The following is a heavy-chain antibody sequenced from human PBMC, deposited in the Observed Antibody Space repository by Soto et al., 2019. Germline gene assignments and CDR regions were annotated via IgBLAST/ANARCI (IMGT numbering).Heavy chain of an antibody. CDR3: AKDLRGPEAGTWYFDL. D-gene: IGHD6-13*01. CDR1: GLTFSRYT. CDR2: IIASGVIT. J-gene: IGHJ2*01. V-gene: IGHV3-23*01. Sequence: EVQLLESGGGLVQPGGSLRLACAASGLTFSRYTMGWVRQAPGKGLEWVSAIIASGVITYYADSVKGRFTISRDNSNITVYLQMNSLRAEDTAVYYCAKDLRGPEAGTWYFDLWCRGTLVTVSS.